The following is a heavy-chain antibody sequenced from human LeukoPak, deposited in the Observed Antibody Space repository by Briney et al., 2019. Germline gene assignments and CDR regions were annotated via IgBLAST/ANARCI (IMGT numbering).Heavy chain of an antibody. CDR2: IRSDGANK. J-gene: IGHJ4*02. CDR3: ARTTDGSYDYFDY. D-gene: IGHD1-26*01. V-gene: IGHV3-30*02. CDR1: GFTFSNYG. Sequence: GGSLRLSCAASGFTFSNYGVHWVRQAPGKGLEWVAFIRSDGANKYYADSVKGRFTISRDNSKNTLYLQMSSLRGEDTAVYYCARTTDGSYDYFDYWGQGTLVTVSS.